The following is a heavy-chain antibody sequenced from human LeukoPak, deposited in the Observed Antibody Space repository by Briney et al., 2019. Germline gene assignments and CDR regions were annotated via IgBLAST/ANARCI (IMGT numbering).Heavy chain of an antibody. D-gene: IGHD4-17*01. CDR2: ISLDGSNK. V-gene: IGHV3-30*04. CDR3: ARENNYGDYSNDY. J-gene: IGHJ4*02. Sequence: GGSLRLSCAASGFTFSSYAMHWVRQAPGKGLEWVAIISLDGSNKYYADSVKDRFTISRDNSKNTLYLQMNSLRAEDTAVYYCARENNYGDYSNDYWGQGTLVTVSS. CDR1: GFTFSSYA.